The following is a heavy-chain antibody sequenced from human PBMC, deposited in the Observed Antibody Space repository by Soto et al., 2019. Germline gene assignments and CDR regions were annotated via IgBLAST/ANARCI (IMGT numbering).Heavy chain of an antibody. V-gene: IGHV3-53*01. Sequence: GGSLRLSCAASGFTVSSNYMSWVRQAPGKGLEWVSVIYSGGSTYYADSVKGRFTISRDNSKNTLYLQMNSLRAEDTAVYYCARSQVLYYYGMDVWGQGTTVTVSS. J-gene: IGHJ6*02. CDR1: GFTVSSNY. CDR3: ARSQVLYYYGMDV. CDR2: IYSGGST.